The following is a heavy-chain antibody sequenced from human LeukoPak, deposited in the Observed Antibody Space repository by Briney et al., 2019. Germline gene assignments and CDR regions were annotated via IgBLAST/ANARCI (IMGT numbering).Heavy chain of an antibody. J-gene: IGHJ1*01. CDR3: ARAPSEIGGYYPEYFRH. CDR2: FKSDGRT. V-gene: IGHV3-74*01. D-gene: IGHD3-22*01. CDR1: GFALSNYW. Sequence: GGSLRLSCAAAGFALSNYWMHWVRQAPGKGQVWVSRFKSDGRTNYADSVKGRFTISRDNAKNTVSLPMNRLRAEDTGVYYCARAPSEIGGYYPEYFRHWGQGTLVTVSS.